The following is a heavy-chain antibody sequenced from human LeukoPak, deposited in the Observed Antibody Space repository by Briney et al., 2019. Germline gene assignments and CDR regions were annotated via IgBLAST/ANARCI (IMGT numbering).Heavy chain of an antibody. J-gene: IGHJ4*02. Sequence: GASVKVSCKASGYTFTSYFMHWVRQGPGQGLEWMGIINPSGGSTTYAQRFQGRVTMTRDTSTSTVYVELSSLRSEDTAVYYCARGKGPTVTTAFDYWGQGTLVTVSS. CDR1: GYTFTSYF. CDR3: ARGKGPTVTTAFDY. V-gene: IGHV1-46*01. CDR2: INPSGGST. D-gene: IGHD4-17*01.